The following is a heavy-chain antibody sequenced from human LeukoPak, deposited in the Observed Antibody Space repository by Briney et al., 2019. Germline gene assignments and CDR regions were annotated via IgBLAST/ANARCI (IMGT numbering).Heavy chain of an antibody. D-gene: IGHD6-13*01. CDR2: IYSGGST. CDR1: GFTFSSYA. V-gene: IGHV3-66*01. CDR3: ARGPQHSSFWYRFDY. J-gene: IGHJ4*02. Sequence: QPGGSLRLSCAASGFTFSSYAMSWVRQAPGKGLEWVSVIYSGGSTYYADSVKGRFTISRDNSKNTLYLQMNSLRAEDTAVYYCARGPQHSSFWYRFDYWGQGTLVTVSS.